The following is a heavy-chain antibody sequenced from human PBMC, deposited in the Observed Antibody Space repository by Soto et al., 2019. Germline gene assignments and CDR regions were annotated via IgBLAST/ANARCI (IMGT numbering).Heavy chain of an antibody. CDR1: GGSISSYY. Sequence: SETLSLTCTVSGGSISSYYWSWIRQPPGKGLEWIGYIYYSRSTNYNPSLKSRVTISVDTSKNQFSLKLSSVTAADTAVYYCARRYGSFFDYWGQGTLVTVSS. CDR3: ARRYGSFFDY. D-gene: IGHD5-18*01. J-gene: IGHJ4*02. CDR2: IYYSRST. V-gene: IGHV4-59*08.